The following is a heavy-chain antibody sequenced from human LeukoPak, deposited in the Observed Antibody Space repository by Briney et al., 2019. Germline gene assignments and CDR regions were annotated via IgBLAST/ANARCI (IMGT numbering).Heavy chain of an antibody. CDR1: GFTFSSYN. D-gene: IGHD4-17*01. Sequence: PGGSLRLSCAASGFTFSSYNMNWVRQAPAQGLEWVSSISSSSYISYADSVKGRFTISRDNAKNSLYLQMNSLRAEDTAVYYCATIDYGAFDIWGQGTMVTVSS. CDR2: ISSSSYI. J-gene: IGHJ3*02. V-gene: IGHV3-21*01. CDR3: ATIDYGAFDI.